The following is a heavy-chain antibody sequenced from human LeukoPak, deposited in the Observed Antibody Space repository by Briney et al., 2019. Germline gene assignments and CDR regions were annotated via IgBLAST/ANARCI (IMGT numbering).Heavy chain of an antibody. D-gene: IGHD4-17*01. CDR3: ARHHDYGDYGCFDY. V-gene: IGHV5-51*01. CDR1: GYSFTSYW. J-gene: IGHJ4*02. Sequence: GESLKISCKGSGYSFTSYWICWVRQMPGKGLEWMGIIYPGDSDTRYSPSFQGQVTISADKSIRTAYLQWSSLKASDTAIYYCARHHDYGDYGCFDYWGQGTLFTVSS. CDR2: IYPGDSDT.